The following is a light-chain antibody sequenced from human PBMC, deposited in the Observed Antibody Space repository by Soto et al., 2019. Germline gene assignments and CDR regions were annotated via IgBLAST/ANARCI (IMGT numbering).Light chain of an antibody. CDR2: GAS. J-gene: IGKJ1*01. Sequence: EIVLTQSPGTLSLSPGERATLSCRASPSVSSSYLAWYQQKPGQAPRLLIYGASSRATGIPDRFSGSGSGTAFTLTISRLEPEDFAVYYCQQYRTFGQGTKVEIK. V-gene: IGKV3-20*01. CDR3: QQYRT. CDR1: PSVSSSY.